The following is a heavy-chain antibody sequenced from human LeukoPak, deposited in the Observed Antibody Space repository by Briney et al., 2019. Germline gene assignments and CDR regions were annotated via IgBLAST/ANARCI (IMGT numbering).Heavy chain of an antibody. CDR2: IKQDGSEK. J-gene: IGHJ5*02. CDR3: ARVGGSYWGWFDP. V-gene: IGHV3-7*01. CDR1: GFTFSSYW. D-gene: IGHD1-26*01. Sequence: GGSLRLSCAASGFTFSSYWMNWVRQAPGKGLEWVANIKQDGSEKYYVDSVKGRLTISRDNAKNSLYLQTNSLRAEDTAVYCCARVGGSYWGWFDPWGQGTLVTVSS.